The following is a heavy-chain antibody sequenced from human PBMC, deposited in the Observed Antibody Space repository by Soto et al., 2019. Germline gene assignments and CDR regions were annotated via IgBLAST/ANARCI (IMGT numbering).Heavy chain of an antibody. CDR1: GFASRDSN. V-gene: IGHV3-53*01. CDR2: IYAGGGT. D-gene: IGHD4-17*01. CDR3: ARQRANEYGDPNDALDI. J-gene: IGHJ3*02. Sequence: EEQLVESGGGLIQPGGSLGPSCAASGFASRDSNMNWFRQAPGKGWGWVSLIYAGGGTYYAGSVKGRFTISRDNSKNTLYLQMSSLRAEDTAVYYCARQRANEYGDPNDALDIWGQGTMVTVSS.